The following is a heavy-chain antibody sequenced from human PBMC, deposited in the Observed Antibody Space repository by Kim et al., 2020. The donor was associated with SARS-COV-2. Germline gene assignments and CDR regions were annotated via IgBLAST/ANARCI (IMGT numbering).Heavy chain of an antibody. V-gene: IGHV3-15*01. Sequence: GGTISYAAPVRGRFTISRDDSKNTLSLQMNSLEIEDTAMYYCTGFGEGFWGQGTLVTVSS. CDR2: GGTI. D-gene: IGHD3-10*01. CDR3: TGFGEGF. J-gene: IGHJ4*02.